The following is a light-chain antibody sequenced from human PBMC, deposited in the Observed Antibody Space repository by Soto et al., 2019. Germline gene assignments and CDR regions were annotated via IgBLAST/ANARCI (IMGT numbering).Light chain of an antibody. Sequence: QSALTQPASVYGSPGQSITISCTGTSSDVGGYYYVSWYQHHPGKAPKLMIYQVSNRPSGVSNRFSGSKSGNTASLTISGLQAEDEADYYCSSYTSSNTFYVFGTGTQLTVL. CDR3: SSYTSSNTFYV. V-gene: IGLV2-14*01. J-gene: IGLJ1*01. CDR1: SSDVGGYYY. CDR2: QVS.